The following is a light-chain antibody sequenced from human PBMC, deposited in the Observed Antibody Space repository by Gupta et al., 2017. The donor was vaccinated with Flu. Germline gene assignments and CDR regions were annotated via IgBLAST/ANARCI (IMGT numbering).Light chain of an antibody. J-gene: IGLJ2*01. CDR3: SSYTSSSTK. Sequence: QSALTQPASVSGSPGQSITISCTGTSSDVGGYNYVSWYQQHPGKAPKLMIYEVSNRPSGVSNRFSGSKSGNPASLTISGLQAEDEADYYCSSYTSSSTKFGGGTQLT. CDR1: SSDVGGYNY. V-gene: IGLV2-14*01. CDR2: EVS.